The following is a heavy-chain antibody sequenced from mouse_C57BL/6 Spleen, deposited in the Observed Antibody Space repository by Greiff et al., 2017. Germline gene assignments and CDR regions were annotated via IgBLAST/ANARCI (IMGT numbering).Heavy chain of an antibody. J-gene: IGHJ4*01. CDR3: ARQGFMDY. V-gene: IGHV1-69*01. CDR2: IDPSDSYT. Sequence: QVQLQQPGAELVMPGASVKLSCKASGYTFTSYWMHWVKQRPGQGLEWIGEIDPSDSYTNYNQKFKGKSTLTVDKSSSTAYMQLSSLTFEDSAVYYCARQGFMDYWGQGTSVTVSS. CDR1: GYTFTSYW.